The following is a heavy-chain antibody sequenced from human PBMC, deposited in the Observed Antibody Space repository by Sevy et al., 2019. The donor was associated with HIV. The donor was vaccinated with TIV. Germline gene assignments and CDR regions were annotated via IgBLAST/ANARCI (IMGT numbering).Heavy chain of an antibody. Sequence: GGSLRLSCAASGFTFSSYALLWVRLAPGKGLEWVSRRSYDGSKKDYSDSVKGRFAISRDESKTTLFLQMNSLRSEDTAIYYCARVGVSYCTDDCYHRFDYWGRGTLVTVSS. D-gene: IGHD2-21*02. J-gene: IGHJ4*02. CDR2: RSYDGSKK. V-gene: IGHV3-30*09. CDR1: GFTFSSYA. CDR3: ARVGVSYCTDDCYHRFDY.